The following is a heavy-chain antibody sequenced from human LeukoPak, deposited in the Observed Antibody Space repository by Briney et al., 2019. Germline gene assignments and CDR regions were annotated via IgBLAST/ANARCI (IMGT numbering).Heavy chain of an antibody. CDR2: ISSSSSHL. V-gene: IGHV3-21*01. CDR3: ARGAGYSYGYEFDY. J-gene: IGHJ4*02. Sequence: GGSLRLSCTASGFTFNSYSMNWVRQAPGKGLEWVSFISSSSSHLYHADSVKGRFTISRDNAKNSLYLQMSSLRADDTAVYYCARGAGYSYGYEFDYWGRGTLVTVSS. D-gene: IGHD5-18*01. CDR1: GFTFNSYS.